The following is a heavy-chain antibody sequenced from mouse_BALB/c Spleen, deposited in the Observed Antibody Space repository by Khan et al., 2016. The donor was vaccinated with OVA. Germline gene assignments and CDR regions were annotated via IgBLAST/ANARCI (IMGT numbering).Heavy chain of an antibody. CDR3: AREGLRGVGMDY. CDR2: IYPGDGDT. D-gene: IGHD2-4*01. Sequence: QVQLQQSVPELVKPGAFVKISCKASGSTFTSYNINWVKQRPGQGLEWIGWIYPGDGDTKYNEKFKGKATLTVDKSSTTAYMQGSSVTAENCAVEFWAREGLRGVGMDYWGQGTSVTVSS. V-gene: IGHV1S56*01. CDR1: GSTFTSYN. J-gene: IGHJ4*01.